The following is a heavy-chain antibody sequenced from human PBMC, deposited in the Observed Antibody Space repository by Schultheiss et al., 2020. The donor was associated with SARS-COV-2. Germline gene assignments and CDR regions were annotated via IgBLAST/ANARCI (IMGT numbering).Heavy chain of an antibody. CDR2: ISDDGSNK. D-gene: IGHD1-7*01. CDR3: ARDGSSGTTRGSFDY. V-gene: IGHV3-30-3*01. CDR1: GFTFSSHA. Sequence: GGSLRLSCAASGFTFSSHAMHWVRQAPGKGLEWVAVISDDGSNKYYADSVKGRLTISGDNSKNTLYLHLNSLRAEDTAVYYCARDGSSGTTRGSFDYWGQGSLVTVSS. J-gene: IGHJ4*02.